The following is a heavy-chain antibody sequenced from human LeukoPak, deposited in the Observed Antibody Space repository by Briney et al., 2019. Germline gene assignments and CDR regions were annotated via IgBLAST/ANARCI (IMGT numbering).Heavy chain of an antibody. V-gene: IGHV4-34*01. D-gene: IGHD6-13*01. CDR3: ARALLHIAAAGTLDY. CDR2: INHSGST. CDR1: GGSFSGYY. Sequence: PSETLSLTCAVYGGSFSGYYWSWIRQPPGKGLEWIGEINHSGSTNYNPSLKSRVTISVDTSKNQFSLKLSSVTAADTAVYYCARALLHIAAAGTLDYWGQGTLVTVSS. J-gene: IGHJ4*02.